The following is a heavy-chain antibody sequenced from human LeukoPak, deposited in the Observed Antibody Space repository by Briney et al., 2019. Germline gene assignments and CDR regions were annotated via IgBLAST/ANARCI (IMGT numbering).Heavy chain of an antibody. CDR3: ARGTSGSYQM. D-gene: IGHD1-26*01. CDR2: ISSSGSTL. Sequence: GGSLRLSCAASGFTFSSYEMNWVRQAPGKGLEWVSYISSSGSTLYYADSVKGRFTISKDNARNSLYLQMNSLRAEDTSVYYCARGTSGSYQMGGQGTLVTVSS. J-gene: IGHJ4*02. V-gene: IGHV3-48*03. CDR1: GFTFSSYE.